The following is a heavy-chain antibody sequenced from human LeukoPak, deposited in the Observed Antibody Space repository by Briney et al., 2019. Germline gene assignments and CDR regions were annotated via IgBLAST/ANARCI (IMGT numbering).Heavy chain of an antibody. CDR2: IYHSGST. J-gene: IGHJ4*02. CDR1: GYSISSGYY. D-gene: IGHD3-22*01. V-gene: IGHV4-38-2*02. Sequence: TSETLSLTCTVSGYSISSGYYWGWIRQPPGKGLEWIGSIYHSGSTYYNPSLKSRVTISVDTSKNQFSLKLSSVTAADTAVYYCARATPAYYYDSSGYYFDYWGQGTLVTVSS. CDR3: ARATPAYYYDSSGYYFDY.